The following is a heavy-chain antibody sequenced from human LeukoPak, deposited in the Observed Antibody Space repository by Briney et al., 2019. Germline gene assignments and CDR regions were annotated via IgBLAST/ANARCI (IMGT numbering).Heavy chain of an antibody. CDR3: ARQFHYCSGGTCYSYYFDY. CDR2: IYPGDSDT. CDR1: GYSFTSYW. J-gene: IGHJ4*02. D-gene: IGHD2-15*01. Sequence: GESLKISCKGSGYSFTSYWIAWVRQMPGKGLECMGIIYPGDSDTKYSPSFQGQVTLSADKSISTAYLQWSSLKASDTAMYYCARQFHYCSGGTCYSYYFDYWGQGTLVTVSS. V-gene: IGHV5-51*01.